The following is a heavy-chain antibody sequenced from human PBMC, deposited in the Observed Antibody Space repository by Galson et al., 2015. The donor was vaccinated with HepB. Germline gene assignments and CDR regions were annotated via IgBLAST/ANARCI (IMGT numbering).Heavy chain of an antibody. J-gene: IGHJ3*02. CDR1: GITFSSYT. CDR2: ISSGSRNI. D-gene: IGHD2-2*01. V-gene: IGHV3-21*01. CDR3: ARGDQVPRKGGVFDI. Sequence: SLRLSCAASGITFSSYTMNWVRQAPGKGLEWVSSISSGSRNIYYADSLKGRFTISRDNAKNSLYLHMNSLSPEDTAVYYCARGDQVPRKGGVFDIWGQGTMVTVSS.